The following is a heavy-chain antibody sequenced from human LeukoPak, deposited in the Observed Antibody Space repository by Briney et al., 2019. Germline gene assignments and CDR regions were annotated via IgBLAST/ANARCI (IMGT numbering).Heavy chain of an antibody. V-gene: IGHV3-53*01. CDR1: GFTFSSKY. Sequence: QPGGSLRLSCAASGFTFSSKYMSWVRQAPGKGLEWVSVIYSGGSTYYTDSVKGRFTISRDNSKNTVYLQMNSLRAEDTAVYYCASLLGFYYFDYWGQGTLVTVSS. CDR3: ASLLGFYYFDY. CDR2: IYSGGST. J-gene: IGHJ4*02. D-gene: IGHD3-3*01.